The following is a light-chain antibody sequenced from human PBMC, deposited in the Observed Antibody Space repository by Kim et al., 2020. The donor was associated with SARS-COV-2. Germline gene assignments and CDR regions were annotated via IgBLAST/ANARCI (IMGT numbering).Light chain of an antibody. J-gene: IGKJ4*01. CDR3: QQRSQWPLT. V-gene: IGKV3-11*01. CDR1: RHVGTF. CDR2: DTF. Sequence: LSPGESATLSCRASRHVGTFLAWYQQKPGQAPSLLIYDTFNRASGIPARFSGSGSGTDFTLTISSLEPEDFAVYDCQQRSQWPLTFGGGTKVEIK.